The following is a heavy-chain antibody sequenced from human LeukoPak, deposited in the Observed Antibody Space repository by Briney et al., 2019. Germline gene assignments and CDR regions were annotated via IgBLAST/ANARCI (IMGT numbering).Heavy chain of an antibody. Sequence: PSETLSLTCTVSGGSISSYYWSWIRQPPGKGLEWIGYIYYSGSTNYNPSLKSRVTISVDTSKNQFSLKLSSVTAADTAVYYCARDHLIPYYESRRGDYYYGMDVWGQGTTVTVSS. D-gene: IGHD3-3*01. V-gene: IGHV4-59*01. CDR2: IYYSGST. CDR3: ARDHLIPYYESRRGDYYYGMDV. J-gene: IGHJ6*02. CDR1: GGSISSYY.